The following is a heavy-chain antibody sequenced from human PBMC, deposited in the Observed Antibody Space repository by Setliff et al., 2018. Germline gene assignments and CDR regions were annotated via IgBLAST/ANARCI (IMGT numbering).Heavy chain of an antibody. V-gene: IGHV4-59*12. CDR1: GGSISDYY. CDR3: ARDRPVYY. Sequence: PSETLSLTCTVSGGSISDYYWSWIRQAPGKGLEWIGYIYHSGSTYYNPSLKSRVTISVDRSKNQFSLKLSSVTAADTAVYYCARDRPVYYWGQGTLVTVSS. CDR2: IYHSGST. J-gene: IGHJ4*02.